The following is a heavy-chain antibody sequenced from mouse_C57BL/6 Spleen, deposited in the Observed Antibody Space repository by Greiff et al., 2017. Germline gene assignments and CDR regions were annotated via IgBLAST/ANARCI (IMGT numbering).Heavy chain of an antibody. CDR3: AGSDDAIDY. V-gene: IGHV1-80*01. J-gene: IGHJ4*01. CDR2: IYPGDGGT. Sequence: QVQLQQSGAELVKPGASVKISCKASGYAFSSYWMNWVKQRPVQGLEWIGQIYPGDGGTNYNGKFKGKATLTADKSSSTAYMQLSSLTSEDSSVYCCAGSDDAIDYWGQGTTVTVSS. D-gene: IGHD1-1*02. CDR1: GYAFSSYW.